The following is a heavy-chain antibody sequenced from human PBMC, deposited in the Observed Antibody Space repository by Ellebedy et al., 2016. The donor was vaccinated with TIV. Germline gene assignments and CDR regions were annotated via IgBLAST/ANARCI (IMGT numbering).Heavy chain of an antibody. Sequence: AASVKVSCKASGYTFINYGFIWVRQAPGQGLEWMGWINTYNGNRNYAQKLQGRLTMTTDTSTGTAYMELRSLRSDDTAVYYCARYRLGEGSGYEFFDYWGQGTLVTASS. D-gene: IGHD5-12*01. J-gene: IGHJ4*02. CDR1: GYTFINYG. V-gene: IGHV1-18*04. CDR2: INTYNGNR. CDR3: ARYRLGEGSGYEFFDY.